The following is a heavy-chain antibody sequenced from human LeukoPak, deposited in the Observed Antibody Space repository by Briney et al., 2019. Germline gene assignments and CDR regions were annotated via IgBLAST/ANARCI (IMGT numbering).Heavy chain of an antibody. D-gene: IGHD2-2*01. Sequence: GGSLRLSCAASGFTFSSYSMNWVRQAPGKGLEWVSSISSSSSYIYYADSVKGRFTISRDNAKNSLYLQMNSLRAEDTAVYYCARVQGVCSSTSYHGDILYYFDYWGQGTLVTVSS. CDR3: ARVQGVCSSTSYHGDILYYFDY. J-gene: IGHJ4*02. CDR2: ISSSSSYI. V-gene: IGHV3-21*01. CDR1: GFTFSSYS.